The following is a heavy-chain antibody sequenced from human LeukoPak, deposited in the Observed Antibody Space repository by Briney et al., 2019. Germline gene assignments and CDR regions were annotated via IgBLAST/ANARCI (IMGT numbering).Heavy chain of an antibody. CDR3: AKEYCSSTSCYELRYFDWLQYFQH. CDR2: ISGSGGST. D-gene: IGHD2-2*01. Sequence: GGSLRLSCAASGFTFSSYAMSWVRQAPGKGLEWVSAISGSGGSTYYADSVKGRFTISRDNSKNTLYLQMNSLGAEDTAVYYCAKEYCSSTSCYELRYFDWLQYFQHWGQSTLVTVSS. V-gene: IGHV3-23*01. J-gene: IGHJ1*01. CDR1: GFTFSSYA.